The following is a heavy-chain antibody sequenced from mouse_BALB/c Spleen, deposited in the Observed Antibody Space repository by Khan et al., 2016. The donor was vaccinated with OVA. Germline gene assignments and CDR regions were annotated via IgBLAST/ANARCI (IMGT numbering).Heavy chain of an antibody. CDR1: GFSITSDYA. CDR3: VRGRSY. J-gene: IGHJ3*01. V-gene: IGHV3-2*02. CDR2: ITYSGST. Sequence: EVQLQESGPGLVKPSQSLSLTCTVTGFSITSDYAWNWIRQFPGDVLDWMGYITYSGSTSYHPSLQSRISITRDTSKNQFFLQLNSVTTEDTATYYCVRGRSYWGQGTLVTVSA.